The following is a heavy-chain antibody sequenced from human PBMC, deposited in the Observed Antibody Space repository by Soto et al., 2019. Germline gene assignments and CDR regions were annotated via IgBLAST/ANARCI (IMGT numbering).Heavy chain of an antibody. V-gene: IGHV2-5*02. CDR1: GFSLSTSGVG. J-gene: IGHJ4*02. CDR3: AHRPSYCSGGSCYSGFDY. CDR2: IYWDDDK. Sequence: QITLKESGPTLVKPTQTLTLTCTFSGFSLSTSGVGVGWIRQPPGKALEWLALIYWDDDKCYSPSLKSRLTITKDTSNNQVVLTMTNMDPVDTATYYCAHRPSYCSGGSCYSGFDYWGQGTLVTVSS. D-gene: IGHD2-15*01.